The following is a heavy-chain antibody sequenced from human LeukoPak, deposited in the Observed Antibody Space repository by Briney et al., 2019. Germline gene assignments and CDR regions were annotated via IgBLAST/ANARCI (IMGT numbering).Heavy chain of an antibody. Sequence: GSLRLSCAASGFTFSSYAMSWVRQPPGKGLEWIGEINHSGSTNYNPSLKSRVTISVDTSKNQSSLKLSSVTAADTAVYYCARHGRRYFDLWGRGTLVTVSS. CDR3: ARHGRRYFDL. V-gene: IGHV4-34*01. CDR2: INHSGST. CDR1: GFTFSSYA. D-gene: IGHD5-24*01. J-gene: IGHJ2*01.